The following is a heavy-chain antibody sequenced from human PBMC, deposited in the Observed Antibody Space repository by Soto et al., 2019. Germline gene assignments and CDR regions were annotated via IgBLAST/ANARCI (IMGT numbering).Heavy chain of an antibody. CDR1: GGSISSYY. Sequence: QVQLQESGPGLVKPSETLSLTCTVSGGSISSYYWSWIRQPPGKGLEWIGYIYYSGSTNYNPSLKRRVTISVDTSKNQFALKLSSVTAADTAVYYYARERSTSFYGMDVWGQGTTVTVSS. V-gene: IGHV4-59*01. CDR3: ARERSTSFYGMDV. J-gene: IGHJ6*02. D-gene: IGHD3-16*01. CDR2: IYYSGST.